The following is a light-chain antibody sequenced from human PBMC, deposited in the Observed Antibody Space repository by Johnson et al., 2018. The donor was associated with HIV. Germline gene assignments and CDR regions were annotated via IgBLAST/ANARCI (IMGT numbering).Light chain of an antibody. CDR1: SSNIGNNY. J-gene: IGLJ1*01. CDR2: DNN. V-gene: IGLV1-51*01. CDR3: GTWDSSLSGV. Sequence: QSVLTQPPSVSAAPGQKVTISCSGSSSNIGNNYVSWYQQLPGTAPKLLIYDNNKRPSGIPDRFSGSKSGTSATLGITGLQTGDEADYYFGTWDSSLSGVFGTGTKVTCL.